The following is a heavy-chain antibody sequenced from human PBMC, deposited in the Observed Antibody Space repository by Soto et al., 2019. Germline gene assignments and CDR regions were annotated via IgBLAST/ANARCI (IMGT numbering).Heavy chain of an antibody. V-gene: IGHV3-23*01. CDR3: AKAPWYYDSSGYYYVEDY. CDR1: GFTFSSYA. J-gene: IGHJ4*02. Sequence: GGSLRLSCAASGFTFSSYAMSWVRQAPGKGLERVSAISGSGGSTYYADSVKGRFTISRDNSKNTLYLQMNSLRAEDTAVYYCAKAPWYYDSSGYYYVEDYWGQGTLVTVSS. CDR2: ISGSGGST. D-gene: IGHD3-22*01.